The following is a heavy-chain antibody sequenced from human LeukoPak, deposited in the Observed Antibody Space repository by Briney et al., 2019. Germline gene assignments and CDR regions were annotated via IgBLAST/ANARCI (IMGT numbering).Heavy chain of an antibody. D-gene: IGHD2/OR15-2a*01. CDR1: GFTFSDYS. CDR3: ARTRYYYGFDF. J-gene: IGHJ3*01. V-gene: IGHV3-48*01. CDR2: ISSTSGTI. Sequence: GGSLRLSCAASGFTFSDYSMNWVRQAPGKGLEGVSYISSTSGTIYYADFVKGRFTISRDNAKNSLYLQMNSLRAEDTAVYYCARTRYYYGFDFWGQGTMVTVSS.